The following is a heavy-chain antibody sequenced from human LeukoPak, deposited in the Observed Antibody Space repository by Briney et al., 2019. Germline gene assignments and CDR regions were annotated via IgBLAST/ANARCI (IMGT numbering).Heavy chain of an antibody. CDR3: ARVSGTSTETDY. J-gene: IGHJ4*02. Sequence: ASVKVSCKASGYTFSNYYMHWVRQAPGQGLEWMGIINPSGRSSSYAQKFQGRVTMTRDTSTSTVYMELSSLRSEDTAVYYCARVSGTSTETDYWGQGTLVTVSS. D-gene: IGHD1-26*01. CDR2: INPSGRSS. V-gene: IGHV1-46*03. CDR1: GYTFSNYY.